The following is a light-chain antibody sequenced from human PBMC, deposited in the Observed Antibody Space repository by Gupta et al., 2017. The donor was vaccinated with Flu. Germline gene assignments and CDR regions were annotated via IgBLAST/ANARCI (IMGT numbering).Light chain of an antibody. Sequence: NIGNNYVSWYQQLPGTTPKLLIYDNNKRPSGIPDRFFGSKSGTSATLGITGLQTGDEADYYCGTWDSRMSAAVFGGGTQLTVL. CDR1: NIGNNY. CDR3: GTWDSRMSAAV. CDR2: DNN. J-gene: IGLJ7*01. V-gene: IGLV1-51*01.